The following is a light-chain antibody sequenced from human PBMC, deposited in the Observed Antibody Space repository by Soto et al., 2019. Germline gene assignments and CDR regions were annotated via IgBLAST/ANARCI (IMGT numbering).Light chain of an antibody. CDR2: EVS. CDR3: SSYAGSNTIYV. CDR1: SSDVGGYNY. J-gene: IGLJ1*01. Sequence: QSALTQPPSASGSPGQSVTISCTGTSSDVGGYNYVSWYQQHPGKAPKLMIYEVSKRPSGVPDRFSGSKSGNTASLTVSGLQAEDDADYYCSSYAGSNTIYVFGTGTKVTVL. V-gene: IGLV2-8*01.